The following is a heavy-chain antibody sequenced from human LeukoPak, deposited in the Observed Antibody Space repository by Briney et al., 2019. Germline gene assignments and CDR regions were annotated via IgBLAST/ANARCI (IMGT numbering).Heavy chain of an antibody. Sequence: SETLSLTCTVSGGSISSGDYYWSWIRQPPGKGLEWIGYIYYSGSTYYNPSLKSRVTISVDTSKNQFSLKLSSVTAADTAVYYCARSDTRGAFDIWGQGTMVTVSS. CDR3: ARSDTRGAFDI. CDR1: GGSISSGDYY. D-gene: IGHD2-2*01. V-gene: IGHV4-30-4*08. J-gene: IGHJ3*02. CDR2: IYYSGST.